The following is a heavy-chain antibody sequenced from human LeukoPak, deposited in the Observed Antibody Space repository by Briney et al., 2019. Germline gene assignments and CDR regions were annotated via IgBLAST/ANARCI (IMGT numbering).Heavy chain of an antibody. J-gene: IGHJ4*02. Sequence: SETLSLTCAVYGGSLSGYYWSWIRQPPGKGLEWIGEINHSGSTNYNPSLKSRVTISVDTSKNQFSLKLSSVTAADTAVYYCARGRLWIGDLDYWGQGTLVTVSS. CDR1: GGSLSGYY. D-gene: IGHD3-10*01. CDR3: ARGRLWIGDLDY. V-gene: IGHV4-34*01. CDR2: INHSGST.